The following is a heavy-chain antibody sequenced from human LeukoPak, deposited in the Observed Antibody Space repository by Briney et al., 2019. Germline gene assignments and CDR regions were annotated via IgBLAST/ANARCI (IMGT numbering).Heavy chain of an antibody. CDR2: INWNSGSI. D-gene: IGHD1-26*01. CDR1: GFTFDDYA. CDR3: ARDPYSGNYGNYYYYYMDV. Sequence: AGGSLRLSCAASGFTFDDYAMHWVRQTPGRGLEWVSSINWNSGSIGYADSVKGRFTISRDNAKDSLYLQMNSLGPEDTAVYYCARDPYSGNYGNYYYYYMDVWGKGTTVTISS. J-gene: IGHJ6*03. V-gene: IGHV3-9*01.